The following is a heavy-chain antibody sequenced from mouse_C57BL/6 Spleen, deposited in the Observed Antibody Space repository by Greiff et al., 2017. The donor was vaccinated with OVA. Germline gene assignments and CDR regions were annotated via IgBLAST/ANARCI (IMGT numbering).Heavy chain of an antibody. CDR2: ISSGSSTI. Sequence: EVQVVESGGGLVKPGGSLKLSCAASGFTFSDYGMHWVRQAPEKGLEWVAYISSGSSTIYYADTVKGRFTISRDNAKNTLFLQMTSLRSEDTAMYYCARALTVVANGRGFAYWGQGTLVTVSA. D-gene: IGHD1-1*01. J-gene: IGHJ3*01. CDR1: GFTFSDYG. CDR3: ARALTVVANGRGFAY. V-gene: IGHV5-17*01.